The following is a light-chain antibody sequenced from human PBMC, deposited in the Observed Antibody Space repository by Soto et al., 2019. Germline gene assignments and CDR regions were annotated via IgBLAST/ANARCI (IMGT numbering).Light chain of an antibody. CDR2: DTS. Sequence: EMGVNQSPATLSVSPGERATLSCRASQSVNNYLAWYQQKPGQAPRLLIYDTSDRASGIPARFSGSGSGTDFTLTISSLEPEDFAVFYCQQRSVWPWTFGQGTKVDIK. CDR1: QSVNNY. J-gene: IGKJ1*01. V-gene: IGKV3-11*01. CDR3: QQRSVWPWT.